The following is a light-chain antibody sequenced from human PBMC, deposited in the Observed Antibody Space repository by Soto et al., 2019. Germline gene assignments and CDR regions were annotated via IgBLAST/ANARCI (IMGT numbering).Light chain of an antibody. V-gene: IGLV2-14*01. J-gene: IGLJ3*02. CDR1: SSGVGGYNY. CDR2: DVS. CDR3: SSYTSSSPWV. Sequence: QSVLTQPASVSGSPGQSITISCTGTSSGVGGYNYVSWYQQHPGKAPKLMIYDVSNRPSGVSNRFSGSKSGNTASLTISGLQAEDEADYYCSSYTSSSPWVFGGGTKLTVL.